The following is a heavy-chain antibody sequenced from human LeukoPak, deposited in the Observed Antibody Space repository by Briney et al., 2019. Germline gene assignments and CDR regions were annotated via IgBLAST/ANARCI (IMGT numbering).Heavy chain of an antibody. J-gene: IGHJ5*02. D-gene: IGHD3-9*01. CDR1: GGSFSSYY. CDR3: ARVLRYFDWLPGGWFDP. CDR2: IYTSGST. Sequence: SETLSLTCTVSGGSFSSYYWTWIRQPAGKGLEWIGRIYTSGSTNYNPSLKSRVTMSVDTSKNQFSLKLSSVTAADTAVYYCARVLRYFDWLPGGWFDPWGQGTLVTVSS. V-gene: IGHV4-4*07.